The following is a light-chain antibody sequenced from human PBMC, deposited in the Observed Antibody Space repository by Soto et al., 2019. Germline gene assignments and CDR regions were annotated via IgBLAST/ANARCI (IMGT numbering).Light chain of an antibody. CDR2: EVG. CDR1: SDDIAGYNY. J-gene: IGLJ1*01. V-gene: IGLV2-14*01. CDR3: SSNTRNNFFV. Sequence: QSALTQPASVSGSPGQSITISCSGTSDDIAGYNYVSWYQQHPGKAPKLMIYEVGDRPSGLSNRFSGSKSGDTASLTISRLQTEDEADYYCSSNTRNNFFVFGTGTKLTVL.